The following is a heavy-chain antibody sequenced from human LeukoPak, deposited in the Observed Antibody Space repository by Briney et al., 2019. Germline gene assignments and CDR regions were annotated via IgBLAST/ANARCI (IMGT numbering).Heavy chain of an antibody. CDR3: SRETPYSRSWTVFDY. Sequence: GGSLRLSCAVSGCTFTTYAIHWVRQAPGKGLEWVAVISYDGSKKYYADSVKGRSTLSRDNSNNKLYLQMSSLRDDATAVYLCSRETPYSRSWTVFDYWGQGTLVSVSS. D-gene: IGHD6-13*01. CDR1: GCTFTTYA. V-gene: IGHV3-30*04. CDR2: ISYDGSKK. J-gene: IGHJ4*02.